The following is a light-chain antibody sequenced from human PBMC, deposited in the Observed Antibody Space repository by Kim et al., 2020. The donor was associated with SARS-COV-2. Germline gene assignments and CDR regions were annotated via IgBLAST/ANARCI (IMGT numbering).Light chain of an antibody. CDR3: SSFAGSNSWV. J-gene: IGLJ3*02. V-gene: IGLV2-8*01. Sequence: SVTISGTGTSSDVGCYNYVSWYQQHPGKAPKLIIYEVSERPSGVPDRFSGSKSGNTASLTVSGLQAEDEADYYCSSFAGSNSWVFGGGTQLTVL. CDR1: SSDVGCYNY. CDR2: EVS.